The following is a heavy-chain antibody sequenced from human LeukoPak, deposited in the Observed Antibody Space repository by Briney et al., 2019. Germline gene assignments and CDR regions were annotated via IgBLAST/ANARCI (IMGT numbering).Heavy chain of an antibody. J-gene: IGHJ5*02. Sequence: SETLSLTCAVYGGSFSGYYWSWIRQPPGKGLEWIGEINHSGSTNYNPSLKSRVTISVDTSKNQFSLKLSSVTAADTAVYYCARDYRRGSSSLGYWFDPWGQGTLVTVSS. CDR3: ARDYRRGSSSLGYWFDP. CDR2: INHSGST. D-gene: IGHD6-6*01. CDR1: GGSFSGYY. V-gene: IGHV4-34*01.